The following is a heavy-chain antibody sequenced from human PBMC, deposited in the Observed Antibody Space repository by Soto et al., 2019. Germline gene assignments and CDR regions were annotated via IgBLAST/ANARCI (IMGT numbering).Heavy chain of an antibody. D-gene: IGHD3-9*01. J-gene: IGHJ4*02. Sequence: QDHLVQSGAEVKKPGASAKVSCKASGYTFKHYGINWVRQAPGRGLEWVAWISAYNGDTSYAQHFQGRVTVTTETLTNTAYMELRSMRPDDTAVYFCVLGGLETGYYRDMDYWGQGTLVIVSS. CDR1: GYTFKHYG. CDR2: ISAYNGDT. CDR3: VLGGLETGYYRDMDY. V-gene: IGHV1-18*04.